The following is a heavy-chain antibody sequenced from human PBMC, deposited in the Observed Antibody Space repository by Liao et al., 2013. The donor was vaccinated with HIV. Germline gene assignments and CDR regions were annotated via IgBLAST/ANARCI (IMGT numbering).Heavy chain of an antibody. Sequence: QVQLQESGPGLVKASQTLSLTCTVSGVSISSGDYYWSWIRQPPGKGLEWIGYIHYTGSTNYNPSLKSRLTISVDMAKNQISLKLSSVTAGDTAVYYCARYSGHEELDYWGQGTLVIVSS. CDR3: ARYSGHEELDY. J-gene: IGHJ4*02. V-gene: IGHV4-30-4*08. CDR2: IHYTGST. CDR1: GVSISSGDYY. D-gene: IGHD5-12*01.